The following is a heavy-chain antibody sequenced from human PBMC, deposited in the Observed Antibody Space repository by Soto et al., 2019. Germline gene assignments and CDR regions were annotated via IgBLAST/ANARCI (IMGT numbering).Heavy chain of an antibody. D-gene: IGHD3-9*01. V-gene: IGHV1-69*08. J-gene: IGHJ6*02. CDR1: GGTFSSYT. CDR2: IIPILGIA. CDR3: ARDRQDYDILTGYYHYYYYGMDV. Sequence: QVQLVQSGAEVKKPGSSVKVSCKASGGTFSSYTISWVRQAPGQGLEWMGRIIPILGIANYAQKFQGRVTITADKSTRTAYMELSSLRSEDTAVYYCARDRQDYDILTGYYHYYYYGMDVWGQGTTVTVSS.